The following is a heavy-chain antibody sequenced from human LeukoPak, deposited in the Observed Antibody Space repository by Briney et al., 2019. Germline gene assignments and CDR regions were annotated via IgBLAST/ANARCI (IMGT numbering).Heavy chain of an antibody. D-gene: IGHD2-2*01. J-gene: IGHJ5*02. CDR1: GYTFTSYD. CDR3: ARLVVPAAMGSYNWFYP. Sequence: ASVKVSCKASGYTFTSYDINWVRQATGQGLEWMGWMNPNSGNTGYAQKFQGRVTITRNTSISTAYMELSSLRSEDTAVYYCARLVVPAAMGSYNWFYPWGQGTLVTVSS. V-gene: IGHV1-8*03. CDR2: MNPNSGNT.